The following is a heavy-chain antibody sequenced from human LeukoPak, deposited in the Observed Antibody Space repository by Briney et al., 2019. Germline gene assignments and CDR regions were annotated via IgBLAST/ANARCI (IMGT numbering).Heavy chain of an antibody. CDR1: GFTFSSYG. CDR2: IWYDGSNK. J-gene: IGHJ4*02. D-gene: IGHD5/OR15-5a*01. Sequence: GGSLRLSCAAPGFTFSSYGMHWVRQAPGKGLEWVAVIWYDGSNKYYADSVKGRFTISRDNSENTLYLQMSSLRAEDTAVYYCARDRIYHYFDYWGQGTLVTVSS. CDR3: ARDRIYHYFDY. V-gene: IGHV3-33*01.